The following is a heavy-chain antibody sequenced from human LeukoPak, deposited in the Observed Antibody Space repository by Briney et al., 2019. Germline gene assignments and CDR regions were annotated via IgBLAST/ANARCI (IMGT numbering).Heavy chain of an antibody. D-gene: IGHD2-2*01. Sequence: SETLSLTCTVSGGSISSGSYYWSWIRQPAGKGLEWIGRIYTSGSTNYNPSLKSRVTISVDTSKNQFSLKLSSVTAADTAVYYCARVRRMGCSSTSCSRYYFDYWGQGTLVTVSS. CDR2: IYTSGST. V-gene: IGHV4-61*02. CDR1: GGSISSGSYY. J-gene: IGHJ4*02. CDR3: ARVRRMGCSSTSCSRYYFDY.